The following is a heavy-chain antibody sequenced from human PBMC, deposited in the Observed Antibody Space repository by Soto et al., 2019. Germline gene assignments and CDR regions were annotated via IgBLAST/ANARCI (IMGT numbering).Heavy chain of an antibody. D-gene: IGHD2-15*01. CDR1: GFTFSSYG. J-gene: IGHJ2*01. CDR3: AKGLGYCSGGSCYSYRGDWYFDL. CDR2: ISYDGSNK. V-gene: IGHV3-30*18. Sequence: QVQLVESGGGVVQPGRSLRLSCAASGFTFSSYGMHWVRQAPGKGLEWVAVISYDGSNKYYADSVKGRFTISRDNSKNTLYLQMNSLRAEGTAVYYCAKGLGYCSGGSCYSYRGDWYFDLWGRGTLVTVSS.